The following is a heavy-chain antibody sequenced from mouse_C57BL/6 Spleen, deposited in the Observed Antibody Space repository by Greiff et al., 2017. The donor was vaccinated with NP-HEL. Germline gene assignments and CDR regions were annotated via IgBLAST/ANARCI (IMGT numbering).Heavy chain of an antibody. CDR1: GYSITSGYY. V-gene: IGHV3-6*01. D-gene: IGHD1-1*01. CDR2: ISYDGSN. J-gene: IGHJ4*01. Sequence: EVKLQESGPGLVKPSQSLSLTCSVTGYSITSGYYWNWIRQFPGNKLEWMGYISYDGSNNYNPSLKNRISITRDTSKNQFFLKLNSVTTEDTATYYCARDRDYGSSYDAMDYWGQGTSVTVSS. CDR3: ARDRDYGSSYDAMDY.